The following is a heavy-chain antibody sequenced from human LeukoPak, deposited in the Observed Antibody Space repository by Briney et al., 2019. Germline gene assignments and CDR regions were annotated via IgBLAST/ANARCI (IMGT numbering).Heavy chain of an antibody. CDR3: AKDWVVGASFHH. Sequence: PGGSLRLSCAASGFTFSSCGMHWVRQAPGKGLEWVTFMRYDGYNKYYVDSVKGRFTISRDDSKNTLYLQMNNLRVEDTAVYYCAKDWVVGASFHHWGQGTLVMVSS. V-gene: IGHV3-30*02. D-gene: IGHD1-26*01. CDR1: GFTFSSCG. J-gene: IGHJ4*02. CDR2: MRYDGYNK.